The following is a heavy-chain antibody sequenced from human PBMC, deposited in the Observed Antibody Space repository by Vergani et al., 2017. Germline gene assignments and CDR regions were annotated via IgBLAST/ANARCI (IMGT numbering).Heavy chain of an antibody. J-gene: IGHJ5*02. CDR3: ARDKPLVPAAIAKLSGWFDP. V-gene: IGHV3-53*01. CDR1: GFTVSSNY. Sequence: EVQLVESGGGLIQPGGSLRLSCAASGFTVSSNYMSWVRQAPGKGLEWVSVIYSGGSTYYADSVKGRFTISRDNSKNTLYLQMNSLRAEDTAVYYCARDKPLVPAAIAKLSGWFDPWGQGTLVTVSS. D-gene: IGHD2-2*01. CDR2: IYSGGST.